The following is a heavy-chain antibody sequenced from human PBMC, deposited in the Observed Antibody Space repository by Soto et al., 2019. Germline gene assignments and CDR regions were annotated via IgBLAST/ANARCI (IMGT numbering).Heavy chain of an antibody. V-gene: IGHV1-69*13. CDR1: GGTFSSYA. CDR3: ARDLQVGYYDSSGYPDY. CDR2: IIPIFGTA. D-gene: IGHD3-22*01. Sequence: ASVKVSCKASGGTFSSYAISWVRQAPGQGLEWMGGIIPIFGTANYAQKFQGRVTITADESTSTAYMELSSLRSEDTAVYYCARDLQVGYYDSSGYPDYWGQGTPVTVSS. J-gene: IGHJ4*02.